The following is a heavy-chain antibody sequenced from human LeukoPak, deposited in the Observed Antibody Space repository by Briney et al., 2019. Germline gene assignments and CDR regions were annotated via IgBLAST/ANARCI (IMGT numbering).Heavy chain of an antibody. V-gene: IGHV3-23*01. J-gene: IGHJ4*02. D-gene: IGHD3-22*01. Sequence: GSLRLSCAASGFTFSNYAMSWVRQAPGKGLEWVSGISGGGGTTYYADSVKGRFTISRDNSKNTLYLQMHSLRAEDTAAYYCAKDRVYYFDSSGYSCDYWGQGSLVTVSS. CDR1: GFTFSNYA. CDR2: ISGGGGTT. CDR3: AKDRVYYFDSSGYSCDY.